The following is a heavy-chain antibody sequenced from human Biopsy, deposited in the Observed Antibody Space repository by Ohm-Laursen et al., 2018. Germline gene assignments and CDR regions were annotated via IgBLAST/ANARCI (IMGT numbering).Heavy chain of an antibody. CDR2: IWYDGSNK. V-gene: IGHV3-33*08. Sequence: SLRLSCTASGLSFSTYGMNWVRQAPGKGLEWVAVIWYDGSNKYYADSVKGRFTITRDNSKNTLYLQMNSLRAEDSAVYYCASDRDSSDSFRWKHWGQGTLVTVSS. D-gene: IGHD6-19*01. CDR3: ASDRDSSDSFRWKH. CDR1: GLSFSTYG. J-gene: IGHJ4*02.